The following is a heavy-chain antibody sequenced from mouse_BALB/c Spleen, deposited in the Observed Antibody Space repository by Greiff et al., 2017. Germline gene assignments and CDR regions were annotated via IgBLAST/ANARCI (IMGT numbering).Heavy chain of an antibody. V-gene: IGHV1-18*01. Sequence: VQLQQSGPELVKPGASVKISCKASGFTFNGYYMHWVKQSPGQGLEWIGYISRYNGATRYTQKFKGKATITVDTSSSTAYMQFSSLTSEDTAVYYCASYDNYDGFDYWGQGTTLTVSS. D-gene: IGHD2-1*01. CDR3: ASYDNYDGFDY. J-gene: IGHJ2*01. CDR2: ISRYNGAT. CDR1: GFTFNGYY.